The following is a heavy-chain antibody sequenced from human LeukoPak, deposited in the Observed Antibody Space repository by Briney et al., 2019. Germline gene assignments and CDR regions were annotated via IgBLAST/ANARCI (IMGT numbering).Heavy chain of an antibody. CDR3: ARDDRMITFGGAYNWFDP. CDR2: INPNSGGT. D-gene: IGHD3-16*01. V-gene: IGHV1-2*02. Sequence: SSVKVSCKASGYTFTGYYMHWMRQARGEGLEWMGCINPNSGGTNYAQKFKGRVTMTRDTSISTAYMELSRLRSDDTAVYYCARDDRMITFGGAYNWFDPWGQGTLVTVSS. CDR1: GYTFTGYY. J-gene: IGHJ5*02.